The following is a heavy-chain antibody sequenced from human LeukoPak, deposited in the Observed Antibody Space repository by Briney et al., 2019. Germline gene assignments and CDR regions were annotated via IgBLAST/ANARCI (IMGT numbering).Heavy chain of an antibody. CDR3: ARIVCSSTSCYTSYFDY. D-gene: IGHD2-2*02. CDR1: GYTFTGYY. Sequence: ASVKVSCKASGYTFTGYYMHWVRQAPGQGLEWMGWINPNSGGTNYAQKFQGRVTMTRDTSISTAYIELSRLRSDDTAVYYCARIVCSSTSCYTSYFDYWGQETLVTVSS. J-gene: IGHJ4*02. CDR2: INPNSGGT. V-gene: IGHV1-2*02.